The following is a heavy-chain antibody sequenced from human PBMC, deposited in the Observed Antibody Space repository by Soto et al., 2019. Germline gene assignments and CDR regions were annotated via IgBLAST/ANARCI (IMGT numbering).Heavy chain of an antibody. V-gene: IGHV3-23*01. D-gene: IGHD2-2*01. CDR1: GFTFSSYA. CDR2: IDGSGGST. Sequence: EVQLLESGGGLVQPGGSLRLSCAASGFTFSSYAMSWVRQAPGKGLEWVSTIDGSGGSTYYADSVKGRFTISRDNSKNTLYLQMNRLRAEDTAVYYFAKGHTHMPRWFDPWGQGTLVTVSS. CDR3: AKGHTHMPRWFDP. J-gene: IGHJ5*02.